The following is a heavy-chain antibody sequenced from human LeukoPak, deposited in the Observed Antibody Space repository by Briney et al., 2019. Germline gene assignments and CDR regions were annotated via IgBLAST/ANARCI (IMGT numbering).Heavy chain of an antibody. V-gene: IGHV4-34*01. CDR2: INHSGST. CDR1: CGSFSGYY. Sequence: MASETLSLTCAVYCGSFSGYYCGWIRQPPGKGLEWIGEINHSGSTNYNPSLKSRVTISVDTSKNQFSLKLSSVTAADTAVYYCAREARYHVDYWGQGTLVTVSS. D-gene: IGHD1-14*01. J-gene: IGHJ4*02. CDR3: AREARYHVDY.